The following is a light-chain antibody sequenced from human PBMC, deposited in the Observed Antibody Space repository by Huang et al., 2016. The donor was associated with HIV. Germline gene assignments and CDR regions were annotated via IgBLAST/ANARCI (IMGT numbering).Light chain of an antibody. J-gene: IGKJ2*01. Sequence: DVVMTQSPLSLPVPPGEPASISCRCSQSLRHRNGLNYLDWYLQKPGQSPQLLIHLGSSRASGVPDRFSGGGSGTDFSLNISRVEAEDAGIYYCMEALQTPYTFGQGTKLEIK. CDR1: QSLRHRNGLNY. CDR3: MEALQTPYT. CDR2: LGS. V-gene: IGKV2-28*01.